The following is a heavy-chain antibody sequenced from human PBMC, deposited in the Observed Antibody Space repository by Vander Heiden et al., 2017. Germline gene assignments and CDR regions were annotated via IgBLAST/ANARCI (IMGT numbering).Heavy chain of an antibody. J-gene: IGHJ4*02. CDR1: GFTFSRYG. CDR2: ISYDGSNK. D-gene: IGHD6-19*01. CDR3: ASAGYSSGWYEGGFDY. V-gene: IGHV3-30*03. Sequence: QVQLVESGGGVVQPGRSLSLSCAASGFTFSRYGMHWVRQATGKGLEWVAVISYDGSNKYYADSVKGRFTISRDNSKNTLYLQMNSLRAEDTAVYYCASAGYSSGWYEGGFDYWGQGTLVTVSS.